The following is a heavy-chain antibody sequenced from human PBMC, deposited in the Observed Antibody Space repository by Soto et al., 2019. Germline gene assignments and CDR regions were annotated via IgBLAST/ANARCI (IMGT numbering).Heavy chain of an antibody. V-gene: IGHV3-23*01. CDR2: ISNSGDST. CDR3: AKGQEVVRGVIPFITDFFDY. CDR1: GFTFSNYD. D-gene: IGHD3-10*01. J-gene: IGHJ4*02. Sequence: GSLRLSCAASGFTFSNYDMSWVRQAPGKGLEWVSTISNSGDSTYNAESVKGRFTISRDNSKNTLYLQMNSLRAEDTAVYYCAKGQEVVRGVIPFITDFFDYWRQGTLVTVSS.